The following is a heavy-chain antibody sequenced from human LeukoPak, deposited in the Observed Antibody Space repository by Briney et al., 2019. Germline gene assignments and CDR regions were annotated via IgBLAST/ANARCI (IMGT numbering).Heavy chain of an antibody. J-gene: IGHJ4*02. CDR2: IYYSGTT. CDR1: GGSISLSSYY. Sequence: SETLSLTCTVSGGSISLSSYYWGWIRQPPGKGLEWIGSIYYSGTTFYNPSLKSRVTISVDTSKNQFSLKLSSVTAADTAAYYCAAYGSGSYRDFDSWGQGTLVTVSS. CDR3: AAYGSGSYRDFDS. V-gene: IGHV4-39*01. D-gene: IGHD3-10*01.